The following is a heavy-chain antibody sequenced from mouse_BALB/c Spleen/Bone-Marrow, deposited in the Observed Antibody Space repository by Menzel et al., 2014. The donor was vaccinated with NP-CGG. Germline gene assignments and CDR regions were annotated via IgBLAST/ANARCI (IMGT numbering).Heavy chain of an antibody. J-gene: IGHJ4*01. V-gene: IGHV1S81*02. CDR3: ARTYGDSPYYYAMDY. D-gene: IGHD2-13*01. CDR1: GYTFTSYW. Sequence: QVQLQQSGAELAEPGTSVNLSCKTSGYTFTSYWMHWVKQRPGQGPEWIGEINPSNGRTNYNEKFKNKATLTVDKSSSTAYMQISSLTSEGSAVYFCARTYGDSPYYYAMDYWGQGTSVTVSS. CDR2: INPSNGRT.